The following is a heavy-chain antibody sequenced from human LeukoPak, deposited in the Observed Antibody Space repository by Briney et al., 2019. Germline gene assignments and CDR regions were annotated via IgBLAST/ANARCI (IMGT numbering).Heavy chain of an antibody. CDR3: AYFTRFVRGVIPFDY. J-gene: IGHJ4*02. Sequence: GGSLRLSCAASGFTFSSYSMNWVRQAPGKGLEWVSSISSSSYIYYADSVKGRFTISRDNAKNSLYLQMNSLGAEDTAVYYCAYFTRFVRGVIPFDYWGQGTLVTVSS. CDR2: ISSSSYI. V-gene: IGHV3-21*01. D-gene: IGHD3-10*01. CDR1: GFTFSSYS.